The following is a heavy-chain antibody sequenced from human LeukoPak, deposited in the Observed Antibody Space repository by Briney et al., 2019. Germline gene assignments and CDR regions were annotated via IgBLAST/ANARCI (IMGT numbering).Heavy chain of an antibody. J-gene: IGHJ4*02. D-gene: IGHD4-17*01. Sequence: GASVKVSCKASGGTFSSYAISWVRQAPGQGLEWMGRIISILGIANYAQKFQGRVTITADKSTSTAYMELSSLRSEDTAVYYCARDVDYGDSGGLDYWGQGTLVTVSS. V-gene: IGHV1-69*04. CDR2: IISILGIA. CDR3: ARDVDYGDSGGLDY. CDR1: GGTFSSYA.